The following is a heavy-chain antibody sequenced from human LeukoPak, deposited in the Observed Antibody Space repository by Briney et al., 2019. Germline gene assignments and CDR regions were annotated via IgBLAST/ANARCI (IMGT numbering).Heavy chain of an antibody. CDR3: ARRNDYYDSSGYYASSAFDI. J-gene: IGHJ3*02. Sequence: PSETLSLTCTVSGASITNSAYHWGWIRQPPGKGLEWIGSINYSGSTYYNPSLKSRVTISVDTSKNQFSLKLSSVTAADTAVYYCARRNDYYDSSGYYASSAFDIWGQGTMVTVSS. V-gene: IGHV4-39*07. D-gene: IGHD3-22*01. CDR2: INYSGST. CDR1: GASITNSAYH.